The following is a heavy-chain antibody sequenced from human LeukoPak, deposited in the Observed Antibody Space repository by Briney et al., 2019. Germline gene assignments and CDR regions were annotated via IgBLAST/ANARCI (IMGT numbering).Heavy chain of an antibody. CDR3: TGQAYYYDTSGFNFDY. CDR2: ISYDGSNK. J-gene: IGHJ4*02. CDR1: GFTFSSYA. V-gene: IGHV3-30-3*01. D-gene: IGHD3-22*01. Sequence: GGSLRLSCAASGFTFSSYAMHWVRQAPSKGLEWVAVISYDGSNKYYADSVKGRFTISRDNSKNTLYLQMNSLKTEDTAVYYCTGQAYYYDTSGFNFDYWGQGILVAVSS.